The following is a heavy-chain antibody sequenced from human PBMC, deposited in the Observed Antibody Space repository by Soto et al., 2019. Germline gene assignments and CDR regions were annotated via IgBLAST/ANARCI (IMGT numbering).Heavy chain of an antibody. D-gene: IGHD6-13*01. CDR2: IDWDDDK. J-gene: IGHJ4*02. CDR3: ALRFLAAAGTSVDY. CDR1: GFSLSTSGMR. Sequence: SGPTLVNPTQTLTLTCTFSGFSLSTSGMRVSWIRQPPGKALEWLARIDWDDDKFYSTSLKTRLTISKDTSKNQVVLTMTNMDPVDTATYYRALRFLAAAGTSVDYWGQGTLVTVSS. V-gene: IGHV2-70*04.